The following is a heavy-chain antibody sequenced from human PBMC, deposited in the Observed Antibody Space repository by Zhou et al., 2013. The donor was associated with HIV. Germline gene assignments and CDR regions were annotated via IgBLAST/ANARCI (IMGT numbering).Heavy chain of an antibody. CDR2: INPSGGST. Sequence: QVQLVQSGAEVKKPGASVKVSCKASGYTFTSYYMHWVRQAPGQGLEWMGIINPSGGSTSYAQKFQGRVTMTRDTSTSTVYMELSSLRSEDTAVYYCARDHDYGGNPSDAFDIWGQGTMVTVSS. V-gene: IGHV1-46*01. J-gene: IGHJ3*02. D-gene: IGHD4-17*01. CDR3: ARDHDYGGNPSDAFDI. CDR1: GYTFTSYY.